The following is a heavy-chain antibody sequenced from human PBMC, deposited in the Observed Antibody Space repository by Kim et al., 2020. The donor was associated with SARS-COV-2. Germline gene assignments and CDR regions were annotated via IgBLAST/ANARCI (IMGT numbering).Heavy chain of an antibody. D-gene: IGHD1-26*01. J-gene: IGHJ4*01. Sequence: SETLSLTCAVSGDSISSINWWTWVRQPPGKGLEWIGEIHHSGNTNYNPSLKSRVSISVDTSKNQFFLRLTSVTAADTAVYYCARLRTESGSYFRFDYWG. V-gene: IGHV4-4*02. CDR1: GDSISSINW. CDR2: IHHSGNT. CDR3: ARLRTESGSYFRFDY.